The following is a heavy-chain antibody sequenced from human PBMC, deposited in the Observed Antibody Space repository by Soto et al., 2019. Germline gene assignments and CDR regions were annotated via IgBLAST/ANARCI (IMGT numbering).Heavy chain of an antibody. J-gene: IGHJ4*02. CDR1: GGSISSSSYY. V-gene: IGHV4-39*01. Sequence: QLQLQESGPGLVKPSETLSLTCTVSGGSISSSSYYWGWVRQPPGKGLERIGSIYYSGRTYYTPSLKSRVTIAVDTSKNQFSLKLSSVTAADASVYYCARLIDLPYLYYYDSSGYYYDYWGQGTLVIVSS. D-gene: IGHD3-22*01. CDR3: ARLIDLPYLYYYDSSGYYYDY. CDR2: IYYSGRT.